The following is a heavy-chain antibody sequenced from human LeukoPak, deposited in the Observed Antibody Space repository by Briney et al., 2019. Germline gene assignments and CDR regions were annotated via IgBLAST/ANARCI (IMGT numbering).Heavy chain of an antibody. D-gene: IGHD1-26*01. CDR2: ISGSGGST. V-gene: IGHV3-23*01. CDR3: AKSGSYVTGAFDI. CDR1: GFTFSSYA. Sequence: GGSLRLSCAASGFTFSSYAMSWVRQAPGKGLEWVSAISGSGGSTYYADSVKGRFTISRDNSKNTLYPQMNSLRAEDTAVYYCAKSGSYVTGAFDIWGQGTMVTVSS. J-gene: IGHJ3*02.